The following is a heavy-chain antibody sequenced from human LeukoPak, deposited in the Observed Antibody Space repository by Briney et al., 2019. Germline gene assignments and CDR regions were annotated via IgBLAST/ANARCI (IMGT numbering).Heavy chain of an antibody. CDR2: ISSSGSII. D-gene: IGHD3-16*02. Sequence: GESLRLPCAASGFTFSSFEMNWVRQGPGKGLEWVSYISSSGSIIYYADSVKGRFTISRDNAKNSLYLQMSSLRAEDTAVYYCARWSRLGELSSDFWGQGTLVSVSS. V-gene: IGHV3-48*03. J-gene: IGHJ4*02. CDR1: GFTFSSFE. CDR3: ARWSRLGELSSDF.